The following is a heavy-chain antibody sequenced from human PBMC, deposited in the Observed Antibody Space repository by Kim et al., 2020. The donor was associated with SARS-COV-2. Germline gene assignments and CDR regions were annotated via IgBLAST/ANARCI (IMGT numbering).Heavy chain of an antibody. CDR3: VKDVGGSSFSGRYYG. CDR2: INSGDRGPTRT. V-gene: IGHV3-23*01. J-gene: IGHJ6*01. D-gene: IGHD3-10*01. Sequence: GGSLRLSCAFSGFTFKDYDMNWVRQAPGKGLEWISGINSGDRGPTRTYYVDSVKGRFTISRDNSKNTIYLQMHSLRCDDTALYYCVKDVGGSSFSGRYYG. CDR1: GFTFKDYD.